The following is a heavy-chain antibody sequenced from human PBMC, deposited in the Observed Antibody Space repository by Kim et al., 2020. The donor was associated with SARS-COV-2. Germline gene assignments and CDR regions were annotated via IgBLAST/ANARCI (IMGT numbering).Heavy chain of an antibody. Sequence: GGSLRLSCAASGFTFSSYGMHWVRQAPGKGLEWVAVISYDGSNKYYADSVKGRFTISRDNSKNTLYLQMNSLRAEDTAVYYCAKESGSGSYYAWTYYYYGIDVGGQGTTFTVSS. CDR1: GFTFSSYG. J-gene: IGHJ6*02. D-gene: IGHD3-10*01. CDR3: AKESGSGSYYAWTYYYYGIDV. CDR2: ISYDGSNK. V-gene: IGHV3-30*18.